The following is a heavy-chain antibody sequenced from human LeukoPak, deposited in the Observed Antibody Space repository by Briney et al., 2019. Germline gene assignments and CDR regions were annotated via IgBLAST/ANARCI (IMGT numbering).Heavy chain of an antibody. CDR3: ARGNIATRRGENWFDP. V-gene: IGHV1-2*02. Sequence: ASVKVSCKASAYTFTGDFIHWVRQAPGQGLEWMGWINSDSGGTNYARKFQGRVTMTRDTSISTAYMELSSLRSDDTAVFYCARGNIATRRGENWFDPWGQGTLVTVSS. D-gene: IGHD6-6*01. CDR1: AYTFTGDF. CDR2: INSDSGGT. J-gene: IGHJ5*02.